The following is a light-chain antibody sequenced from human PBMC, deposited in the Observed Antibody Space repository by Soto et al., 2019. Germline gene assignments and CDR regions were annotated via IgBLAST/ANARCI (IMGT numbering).Light chain of an antibody. Sequence: DIPMTQSPSTLSGSVGDIVTITCRASQGISIYLAWYQQKPGKAPKLLVYGASTLQSGVPPRFRGSGSGTECTLTISNLQPEDVATYYCQQLNSYPVTFGGGTKVDIK. V-gene: IGKV1-9*01. J-gene: IGKJ4*01. CDR3: QQLNSYPVT. CDR2: GAS. CDR1: QGISIY.